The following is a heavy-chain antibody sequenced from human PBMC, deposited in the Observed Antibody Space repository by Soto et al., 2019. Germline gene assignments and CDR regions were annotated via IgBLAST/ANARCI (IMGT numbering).Heavy chain of an antibody. J-gene: IGHJ6*02. CDR1: GYTFTGYY. D-gene: IGHD2-2*01. Sequence: ASVKVSCKASGYTFTGYYMHWVRPAPGQGLEWMGWINPNSGGTNYAQKFQGRVTMTRDTSRSTAYMELSRLRSADTAVYYCARDYGVVVPAAIYYYGMDVWGQGTTVTVSS. V-gene: IGHV1-2*02. CDR2: INPNSGGT. CDR3: ARDYGVVVPAAIYYYGMDV.